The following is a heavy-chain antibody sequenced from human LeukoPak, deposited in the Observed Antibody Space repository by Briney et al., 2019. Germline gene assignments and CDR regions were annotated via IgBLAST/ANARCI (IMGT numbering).Heavy chain of an antibody. J-gene: IGHJ2*01. CDR1: GFTVSSNY. Sequence: PGGSLRLSCAASGFTVSSNYMSWVRQAPGKGLEWVAVIYSGGSTYYADSVKGRFSISRDNARNSLYLQMNSLRAEDTAVYYCAREPLTIVATRELDLWGRGTLATVSS. CDR2: IYSGGST. D-gene: IGHD5-12*01. V-gene: IGHV3-53*01. CDR3: AREPLTIVATRELDL.